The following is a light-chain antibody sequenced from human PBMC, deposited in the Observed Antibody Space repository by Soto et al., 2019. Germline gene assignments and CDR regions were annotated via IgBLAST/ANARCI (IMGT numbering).Light chain of an antibody. CDR3: QQYDSYST. Sequence: DMQMNQSPSTLSASVGDRVTITCRASQSISTSLAWYQQKPGKAPKLLIRDASSLESGVPSRFSGSGSGTEFTLTISSLQPDDFATYYCQQYDSYSTFGQGTKVDI. V-gene: IGKV1-5*01. CDR2: DAS. CDR1: QSISTS. J-gene: IGKJ1*01.